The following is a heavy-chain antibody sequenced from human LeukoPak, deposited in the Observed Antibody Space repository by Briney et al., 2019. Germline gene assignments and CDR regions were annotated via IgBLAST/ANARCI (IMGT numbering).Heavy chain of an antibody. CDR3: ARSTVVTGRYYYYYMDV. V-gene: IGHV3-53*01. D-gene: IGHD4-23*01. J-gene: IGHJ6*03. Sequence: GGSLRLSCAASGFTVSSNYMSWVRQAPGKGLEWVSVIDSSGITYYAGSVKGRFTISRDNSRNTLYLQMNSLRAEDTAVYYCARSTVVTGRYYYYYMDVWGKGTTVSVSS. CDR2: IDSSGIT. CDR1: GFTVSSNY.